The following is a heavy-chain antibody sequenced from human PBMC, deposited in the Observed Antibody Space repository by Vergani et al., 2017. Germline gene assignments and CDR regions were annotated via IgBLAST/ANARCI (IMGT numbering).Heavy chain of an antibody. CDR1: GFTFSSYG. CDR2: IRYDGSNK. Sequence: QVQLVESGGGVVQPGGSLRLSCAASGFTFSSYGMHWVRQAPGKGLEWVAFIRYDGSNKYYADSVKGRFTISRDNSKNTLYLQMNSLRAEDTAVDYCAKDYDFWSGYSSGPNYYYYYYMDVWGKGTTVTVSS. CDR3: AKDYDFWSGYSSGPNYYYYYYMDV. J-gene: IGHJ6*03. V-gene: IGHV3-30*02. D-gene: IGHD3-3*01.